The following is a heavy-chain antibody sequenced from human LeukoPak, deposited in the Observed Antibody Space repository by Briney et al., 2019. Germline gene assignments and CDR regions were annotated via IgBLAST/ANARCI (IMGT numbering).Heavy chain of an antibody. Sequence: PSETLSLTCTVSGGSISSYYWSWIRQPPGKGLEWIGFIFYSGSTNYNPSVRSRVTISVDTSKNQFPLKLRSVTAADTAVYYCAREDGYNSPYYFDYWGQGTLVTVSS. CDR3: AREDGYNSPYYFDY. CDR2: IFYSGST. J-gene: IGHJ4*02. V-gene: IGHV4-59*01. CDR1: GGSISSYY. D-gene: IGHD5-24*01.